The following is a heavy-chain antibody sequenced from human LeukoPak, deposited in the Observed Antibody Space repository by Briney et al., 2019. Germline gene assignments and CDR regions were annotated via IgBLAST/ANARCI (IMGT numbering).Heavy chain of an antibody. V-gene: IGHV4-34*01. CDR1: GFTVSSNY. CDR2: INHSGSS. CDR3: AREREGYFDL. Sequence: PGGSLRLSCAASGFTVSSNYMSWVRQAPGKGLEWVGEINHSGSSNYNPSLKSRVTILADTSKNQFSLKVRSVTAADTAMYFCAREREGYFDLWGRGTLVTVSS. J-gene: IGHJ2*01.